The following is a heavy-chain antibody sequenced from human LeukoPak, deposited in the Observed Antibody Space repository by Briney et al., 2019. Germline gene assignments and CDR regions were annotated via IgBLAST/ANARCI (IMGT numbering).Heavy chain of an antibody. CDR3: ARDQPDYSSYYMDV. Sequence: SETLSLTCTVSGGSISSYYWTWIRQPPGKGLEWIGSTYYSGSTYYNPSLKSRVTISVDTSKNQFSLKLSSVTAADTAVYYCARDQPDYSSYYMDVWGKGTTVTVSS. V-gene: IGHV4-59*12. CDR2: TYYSGST. CDR1: GGSISSYY. J-gene: IGHJ6*03. D-gene: IGHD4-11*01.